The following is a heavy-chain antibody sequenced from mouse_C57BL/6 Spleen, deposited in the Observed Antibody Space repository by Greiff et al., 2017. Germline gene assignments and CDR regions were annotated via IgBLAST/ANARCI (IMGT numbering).Heavy chain of an antibody. CDR1: GYAFSSYW. J-gene: IGHJ1*03. CDR3: ARFLGRYWYFDV. V-gene: IGHV1-80*01. Sequence: VQLQESGAELVKPGASVKISCKASGYAFSSYWMNWVKQRPGKGLAWIGQIYPGDGATNYNGKFKGKATLTADKSSRTAYMQLSSLTSEDAAVYFCARFLGRYWYFDVWGTGTTVTVSS. CDR2: IYPGDGAT.